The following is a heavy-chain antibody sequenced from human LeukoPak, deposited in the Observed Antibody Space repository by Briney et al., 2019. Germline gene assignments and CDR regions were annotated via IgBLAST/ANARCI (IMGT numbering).Heavy chain of an antibody. Sequence: GASVKVSCKASGYTFTGYYMHWVRQAPGQGLEWMGWINPNSGGTNYAQKFQGRVTMTRDTSISTAYMELRSLRSDDTAVYYCARAPRTTVVVAATPLFDYWGQGTPVTVSS. CDR3: ARAPRTTVVVAATPLFDY. CDR1: GYTFTGYY. V-gene: IGHV1-2*02. J-gene: IGHJ4*02. D-gene: IGHD2-15*01. CDR2: INPNSGGT.